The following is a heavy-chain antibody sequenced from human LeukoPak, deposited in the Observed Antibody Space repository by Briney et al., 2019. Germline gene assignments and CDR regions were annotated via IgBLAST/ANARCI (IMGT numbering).Heavy chain of an antibody. CDR2: MNPNSGNT. D-gene: IGHD2-8*01. CDR3: ARGLDCTNGVCYRGDYYYYMDV. CDR1: GYTFTSYD. Sequence: ASVKVSCKASGYTFTSYDINWVRQATGQGLEWMGWMNPNSGNTGYAQKFQGRVTITRNTSISTAYMELSSLRSEDTAVYYCARGLDCTNGVCYRGDYYYYMDVWGKGTTVTVSS. J-gene: IGHJ6*03. V-gene: IGHV1-8*03.